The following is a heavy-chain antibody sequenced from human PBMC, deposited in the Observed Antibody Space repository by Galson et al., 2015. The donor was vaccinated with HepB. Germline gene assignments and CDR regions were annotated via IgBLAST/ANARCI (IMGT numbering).Heavy chain of an antibody. CDR1: GGTFSSYT. CDR2: IIPILGIA. V-gene: IGHV1-69*04. D-gene: IGHD4-17*01. CDR3: ARDGITVTTRRYYYYGMDV. Sequence: SVKVSCKASGGTFSSYTISWVRQAPGQGLEWMGRIIPILGIANYAQKFQGRVTITADKSTSTAYMELSSLRSEDTAVYYCARDGITVTTRRYYYYGMDVWGQGTTVTVSS. J-gene: IGHJ6*02.